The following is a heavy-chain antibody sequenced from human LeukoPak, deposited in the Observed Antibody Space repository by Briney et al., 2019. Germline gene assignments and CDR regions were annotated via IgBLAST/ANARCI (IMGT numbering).Heavy chain of an antibody. Sequence: GGSLRLSCAASGFTFSSYEMNWVRQAPGKGPEWVSYISCSGSTIYYADSLQGRFTIYRDNAKNSLYLRMNSLRAEDTAVYHCARAQLNYYDSSGYYPPFDYWGQGTLVTVSS. J-gene: IGHJ4*02. CDR1: GFTFSSYE. CDR2: ISCSGSTI. V-gene: IGHV3-48*03. CDR3: ARAQLNYYDSSGYYPPFDY. D-gene: IGHD3-22*01.